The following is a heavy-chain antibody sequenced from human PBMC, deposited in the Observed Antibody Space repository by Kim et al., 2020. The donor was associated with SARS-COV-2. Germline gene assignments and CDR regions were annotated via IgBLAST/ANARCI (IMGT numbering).Heavy chain of an antibody. D-gene: IGHD2-2*01. CDR2: ISSSSSYI. CDR3: ARDEPPGGLYHKGPLDY. CDR1: GFTFSSYS. Sequence: GGSLRLSCAASGFTFSSYSMNWVRQAPGKGLEWVSSISSSSSYIYYADSVKGRFTISRDNAKNSLYLQMNSLRAEDTAVYYCARDEPPGGLYHKGPLDYWGQGTLVTVSS. J-gene: IGHJ4*02. V-gene: IGHV3-21*01.